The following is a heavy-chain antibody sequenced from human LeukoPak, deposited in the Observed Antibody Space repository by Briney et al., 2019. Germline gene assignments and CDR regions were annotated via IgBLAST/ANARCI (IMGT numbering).Heavy chain of an antibody. CDR3: GRNRLGKAFDV. CDR1: GYTFTDYY. Sequence: ASVKVSCMDSGYTFTDYYIHWVRPAPGQGLEWMGWIGPNSGDTNYAQSFQGRVTVARHTSINTAYVELTSLRSDDTAVYYCGRNRLGKAFDVWGQGTMVIVSS. CDR2: IGPNSGDT. D-gene: IGHD7-27*01. V-gene: IGHV1-2*02. J-gene: IGHJ3*01.